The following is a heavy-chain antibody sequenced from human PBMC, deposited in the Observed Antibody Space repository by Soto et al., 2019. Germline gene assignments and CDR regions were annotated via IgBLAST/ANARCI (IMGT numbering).Heavy chain of an antibody. CDR2: IIPIFGTA. CDR1: GGTFSSYA. CDR3: ARQSQAAPGAFDI. Sequence: SVKVSCKASGGTFSSYAISWVRQAPGKGLEWMGGIIPIFGTANYAQKFQGRVTITADESTSTAYMELSSLRSEDTAVYYCARQSQAAPGAFDIWGQGTVVTVSS. J-gene: IGHJ3*02. D-gene: IGHD6-13*01. V-gene: IGHV1-69*13.